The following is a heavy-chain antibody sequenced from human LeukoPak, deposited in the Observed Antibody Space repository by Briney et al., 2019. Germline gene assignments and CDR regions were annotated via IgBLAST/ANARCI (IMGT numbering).Heavy chain of an antibody. V-gene: IGHV1-69*13. CDR3: ARESYDILTASGGYFFDY. J-gene: IGHJ4*02. Sequence: ASVKVSRKASGGTFSSYAISWVRQAPGQGLEWMGGIIPIFGTANYAQKFQGRVTITADESTSTAYMELSSLRSEDTAVYYCARESYDILTASGGYFFDYWGQGTLVTVSS. D-gene: IGHD3-9*01. CDR2: IIPIFGTA. CDR1: GGTFSSYA.